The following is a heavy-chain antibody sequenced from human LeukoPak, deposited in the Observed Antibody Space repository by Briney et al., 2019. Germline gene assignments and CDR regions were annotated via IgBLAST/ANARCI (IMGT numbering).Heavy chain of an antibody. J-gene: IGHJ4*02. Sequence: PPETLSLTCTVSGGSMSSYYWSWIRQPPGKGLEWIGYIFYSGSTNYNPSPKSRVTLSVDTSKNQFSLKLGSVTAADTAVYYCARQPYMLGAYYFDYWGQGTLVTVSS. D-gene: IGHD1-26*01. V-gene: IGHV4-59*08. CDR2: IFYSGST. CDR3: ARQPYMLGAYYFDY. CDR1: GGSMSSYY.